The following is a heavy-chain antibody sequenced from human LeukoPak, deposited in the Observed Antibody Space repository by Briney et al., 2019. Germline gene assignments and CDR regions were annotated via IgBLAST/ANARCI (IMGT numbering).Heavy chain of an antibody. Sequence: GGSLRLSCAASGFTFSSYAMHWVRQAPGKGLEWVAVISYDGSNKYYADSVKGRFTISRDNSKNTLYLQMNSLRAEDTAVYYCARLGEPWIQLSGAFDYWGQGTLVTVSS. V-gene: IGHV3-30-3*01. CDR2: ISYDGSNK. D-gene: IGHD5-18*01. CDR3: ARLGEPWIQLSGAFDY. J-gene: IGHJ4*02. CDR1: GFTFSSYA.